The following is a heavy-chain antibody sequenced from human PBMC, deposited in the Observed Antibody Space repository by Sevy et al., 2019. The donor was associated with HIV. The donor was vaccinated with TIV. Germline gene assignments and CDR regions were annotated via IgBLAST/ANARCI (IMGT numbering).Heavy chain of an antibody. CDR2: INLDGSEK. Sequence: GESLKISCAASGFTFSSYWMSWVRQAPGKGLEWVANINLDGSEKYSVDSVRGRFTISRDNAKNSLYPQMNSLRAEDTAVYYCATVRGWELPRIYYFDYWGQGTLVTVSS. J-gene: IGHJ4*02. D-gene: IGHD1-26*01. CDR3: ATVRGWELPRIYYFDY. CDR1: GFTFSSYW. V-gene: IGHV3-7*03.